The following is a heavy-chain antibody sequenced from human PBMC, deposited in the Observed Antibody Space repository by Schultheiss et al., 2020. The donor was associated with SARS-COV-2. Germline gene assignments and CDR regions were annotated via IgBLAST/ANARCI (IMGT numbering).Heavy chain of an antibody. J-gene: IGHJ6*02. V-gene: IGHV3-30*03. D-gene: IGHD3-16*01. CDR3: ARDGDWGGMDV. CDR1: GFTFSSYG. CDR2: ISHDGTTK. Sequence: GGSLRLSCVASGFTFSSYGMHWVRQAPGKGLEWVTLISHDGTTKYYADSLAGRFTISRDISSNTLYLEINSLRPDDTAMYYCARDGDWGGMDVWGQGITVTVSS.